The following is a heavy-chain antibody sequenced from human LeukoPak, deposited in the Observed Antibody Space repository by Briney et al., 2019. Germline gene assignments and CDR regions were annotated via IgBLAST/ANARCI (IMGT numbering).Heavy chain of an antibody. CDR3: ARVGARYDYVWGSYRPHVYYFDY. D-gene: IGHD3-16*02. J-gene: IGHJ4*02. V-gene: IGHV4-34*01. CDR1: GRSFSGYY. CDR2: INHSGST. Sequence: ASETLSLTCAVYGRSFSGYYWSWIRQPPGKGLEWMGEINHSGSTNYNPSLKSRVTISVDTSKNQFSLKLSSVTAADTAVYYCARVGARYDYVWGSYRPHVYYFDYWGQGTLVTVSS.